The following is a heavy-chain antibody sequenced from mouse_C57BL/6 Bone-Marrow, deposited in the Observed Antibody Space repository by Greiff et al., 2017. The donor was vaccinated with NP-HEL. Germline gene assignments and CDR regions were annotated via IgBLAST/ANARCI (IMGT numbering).Heavy chain of an antibody. CDR3: ARERWLFSDD. D-gene: IGHD2-3*01. J-gene: IGHJ2*01. CDR2: IYPRSGTT. Sequence: VQGVESGAELARPWASVKLSCKASGYTFTSYGISWVKQSTGQGLEWIGEIYPRSGTTYYNEKFTGQATLTADKSASTAYMELRSLTSEDSAVYCCARERWLFSDDWGQGTTLTVSS. V-gene: IGHV1-81*01. CDR1: GYTFTSYG.